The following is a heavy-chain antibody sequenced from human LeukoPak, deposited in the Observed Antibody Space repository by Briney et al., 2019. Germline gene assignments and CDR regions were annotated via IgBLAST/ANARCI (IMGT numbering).Heavy chain of an antibody. D-gene: IGHD6-19*01. Sequence: SETLSLTCTVSGGSINSYFWTWIRQPPGKGLEWIGYIYYSGSTNYNPSLKSRVTISVDTSKNQFSLKLSSVTAADTAVYYCARDRSGWYFDAFDIWGQGTMVTVSS. CDR1: GGSINSYF. CDR3: ARDRSGWYFDAFDI. CDR2: IYYSGST. J-gene: IGHJ3*02. V-gene: IGHV4-59*01.